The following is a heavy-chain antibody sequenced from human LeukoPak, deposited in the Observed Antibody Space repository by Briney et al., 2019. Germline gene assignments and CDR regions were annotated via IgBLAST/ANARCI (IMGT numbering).Heavy chain of an antibody. CDR3: ARDKGSSWSDAFDI. CDR1: GFTVGSNY. V-gene: IGHV3-53*01. CDR2: ISIPGSI. J-gene: IGHJ3*02. Sequence: GGSLRLSCAASGFTVGSNYMTSVRQAPGKGLEWVSVISIPGSITYADSVKGRFTTSRDNSKNTLYLQMNSLRADDTAVYYCARDKGSSWSDAFDIWGQGTMVTVSS. D-gene: IGHD6-13*01.